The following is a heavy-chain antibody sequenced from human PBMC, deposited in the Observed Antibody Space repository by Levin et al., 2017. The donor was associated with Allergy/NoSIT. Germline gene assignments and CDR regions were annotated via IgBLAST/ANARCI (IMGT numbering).Heavy chain of an antibody. CDR1: GFTVSSNY. V-gene: IGHV3-66*01. Sequence: GGSLRLSCAASGFTVSSNYMSWVRQAPGKGLEWVSVIYSGGSTYYADSVKGRFSISRDNSKNTLYLQMNSLRAEDTAVYYCARVVKGSSWLDYWGQGTLVTVSS. CDR3: ARVVKGSSWLDY. J-gene: IGHJ4*02. D-gene: IGHD6-13*01. CDR2: IYSGGST.